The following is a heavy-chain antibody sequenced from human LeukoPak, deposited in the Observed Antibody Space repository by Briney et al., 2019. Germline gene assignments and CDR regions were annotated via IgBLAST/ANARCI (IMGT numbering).Heavy chain of an antibody. V-gene: IGHV4-59*08. CDR2: IFYSGDT. CDR3: ARHRSAMADFDS. D-gene: IGHD2-2*01. Sequence: SETLSLTCTVSGGSISLYYWSWLRQPPGKGLEWIGYIFYSGDTNYNPSLKSRLTMSVHTSRNQFSLNLNSVTAADTAVYYCARHRSAMADFDSWGQGYLVTVSS. CDR1: GGSISLYY. J-gene: IGHJ4*02.